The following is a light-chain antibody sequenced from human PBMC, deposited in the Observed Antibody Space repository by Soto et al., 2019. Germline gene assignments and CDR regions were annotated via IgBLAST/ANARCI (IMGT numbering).Light chain of an antibody. CDR1: QGIRDE. CDR3: QQYYSFPPT. V-gene: IGKV1-6*01. CDR2: VAS. Sequence: AIQMTQSPSSLSASVGDRVTITCRASQGIRDELGWYQQKAGKAPNLLISVASRLQSGVPSRFSGRGSGTDFTLTVSSLQPEDFATYYCQQYYSFPPTFGQGTKVDIK. J-gene: IGKJ1*01.